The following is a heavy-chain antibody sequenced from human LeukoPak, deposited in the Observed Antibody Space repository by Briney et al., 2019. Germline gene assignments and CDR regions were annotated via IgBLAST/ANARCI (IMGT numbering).Heavy chain of an antibody. CDR3: ARRAGDYSHPYDY. Sequence: PGRSLRLSCAASGFTFSNYAMYWVRQAPGKGLEWVAVISYDGSYKNYADSVKGRFTISRDDSKNTLYLQMNSLRAEDTAVYYCARRAGDYSHPYDYWGQGTLVTVSS. D-gene: IGHD3-22*01. J-gene: IGHJ4*02. CDR2: ISYDGSYK. CDR1: GFTFSNYA. V-gene: IGHV3-30*04.